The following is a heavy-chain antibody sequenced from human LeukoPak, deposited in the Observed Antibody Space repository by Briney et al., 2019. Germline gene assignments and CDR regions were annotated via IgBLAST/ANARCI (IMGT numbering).Heavy chain of an antibody. Sequence: GGSLRLSCAASGFTFSSYWMSWVRQAPGKGLEWVANIKQDGSEKYYVDSVKGRLTISRDNAKNTLYLQMNNLRAEDTAVYYCARGGDSGVGTFFDYWGQGTLVTVSS. CDR3: ARGGDSGVGTFFDY. D-gene: IGHD3-10*01. J-gene: IGHJ4*02. CDR1: GFTFSSYW. CDR2: IKQDGSEK. V-gene: IGHV3-7*03.